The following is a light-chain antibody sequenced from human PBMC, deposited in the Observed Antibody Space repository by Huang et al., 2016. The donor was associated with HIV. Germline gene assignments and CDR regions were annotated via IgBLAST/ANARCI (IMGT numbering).Light chain of an antibody. CDR1: QSLSQSF. CDR3: HQYGTSPYT. Sequence: EVVLTQFPGTLSSSPGERATVACRASQSLSQSFVAWYQQRPGQAPRLLIYAASTRASGISDRVSGSGSGSDFTLTISRLEPTDFAVYFCHQYGTSPYTFGQGTNLEVK. CDR2: AAS. J-gene: IGKJ2*01. V-gene: IGKV3-20*01.